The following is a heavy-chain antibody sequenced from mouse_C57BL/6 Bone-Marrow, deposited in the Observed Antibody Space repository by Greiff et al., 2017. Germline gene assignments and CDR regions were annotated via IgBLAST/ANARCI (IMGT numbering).Heavy chain of an antibody. CDR1: GYAFTNYL. Sequence: VQLQQSGAELVRPGTSVKVSCKASGYAFTNYLIEWVKQRPGQGLEWIGVINPGSGGTNYNEKFKGKATLTADTSSSTAYMQLSSLTSEDSAVYFCARSAPVLAPFAYWGQGTLFTVSA. CDR2: INPGSGGT. V-gene: IGHV1-54*01. D-gene: IGHD1-1*01. J-gene: IGHJ3*01. CDR3: ARSAPVLAPFAY.